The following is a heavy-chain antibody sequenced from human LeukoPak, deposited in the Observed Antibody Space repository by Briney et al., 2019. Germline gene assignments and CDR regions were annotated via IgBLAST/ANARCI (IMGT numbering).Heavy chain of an antibody. V-gene: IGHV1-2*02. CDR1: GVSFTYFFTGYY. J-gene: IGHJ4*02. CDR3: ARHRDRGYGGKSADY. CDR2: INTYTGTT. Sequence: ASVEVSCKTSGVSFTYFFTGYYIHWVRQAPGQWLEWLGSINTYTGTTDYAQRFQGRVTMTTDTSTTTLYLDLINLRSDDTAVYYCARHRDRGYGGKSADYWGQGTLVTVSS. D-gene: IGHD4-23*01.